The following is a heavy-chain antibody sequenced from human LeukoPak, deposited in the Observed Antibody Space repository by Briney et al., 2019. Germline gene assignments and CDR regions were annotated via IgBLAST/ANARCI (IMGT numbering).Heavy chain of an antibody. Sequence: SETLSLTCTVSGYSISSGYYWGWIRQPPGKGLEWIGSIYHSGSTYYNPSLKSRVTISVDTSKNQFSLKLSSVTAADTAVYYCARHPPPRKLQLWFIDYWGQGTLVTVSS. V-gene: IGHV4-38-2*02. D-gene: IGHD5-18*01. CDR1: GYSISSGYY. CDR2: IYHSGST. CDR3: ARHPPPRKLQLWFIDY. J-gene: IGHJ4*02.